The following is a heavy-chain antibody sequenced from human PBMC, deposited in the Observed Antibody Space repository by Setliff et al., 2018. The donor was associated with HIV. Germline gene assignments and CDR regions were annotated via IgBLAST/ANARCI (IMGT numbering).Heavy chain of an antibody. CDR1: GGSISSNDYY. Sequence: SETLSLTCTVSGGSISSNDYYWGWIRQPPGRGLEWIGNFHYSGTTYYNPSLKSRVTISVDTSKSQFSLKLSSVTAADTAVYYCARGGFYSSDYYLLDYWGQGTLVTVSS. CDR2: FHYSGTT. CDR3: ARGGFYSSDYYLLDY. D-gene: IGHD6-19*01. V-gene: IGHV4-39*07. J-gene: IGHJ4*02.